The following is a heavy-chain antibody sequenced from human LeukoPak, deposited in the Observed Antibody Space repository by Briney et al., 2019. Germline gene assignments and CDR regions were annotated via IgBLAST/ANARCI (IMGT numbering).Heavy chain of an antibody. CDR2: ISSSGSTI. D-gene: IGHD4-11*01. Sequence: GGSLRLSCAASGFTFSDYYMSWIRQAPGKGLEWVSYISSSGSTIYYADSVKGRFTISRDNAKNSLYLQMNSLRAEDTAVYYCARTVEAVTNWFDPWGQGTLVTVSS. CDR1: GFTFSDYY. J-gene: IGHJ5*02. V-gene: IGHV3-11*01. CDR3: ARTVEAVTNWFDP.